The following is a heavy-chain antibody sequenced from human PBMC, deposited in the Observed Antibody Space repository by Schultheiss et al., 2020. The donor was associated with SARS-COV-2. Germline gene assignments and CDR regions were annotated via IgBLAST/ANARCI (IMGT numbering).Heavy chain of an antibody. D-gene: IGHD3-22*01. V-gene: IGHV4-34*01. CDR3: ARERMIVVVITTSGMDV. Sequence: GSLRLSCAVYGGSFSGYYWSWIRQPPGKGLEWIGEINHSGSTNYNPSLKSRVTISVDTSKNQFSLKLSSVTPEDTAVYYCARERMIVVVITTSGMDVWGQGTTVTVSS. CDR1: GGSFSGYY. J-gene: IGHJ6*02. CDR2: INHSGST.